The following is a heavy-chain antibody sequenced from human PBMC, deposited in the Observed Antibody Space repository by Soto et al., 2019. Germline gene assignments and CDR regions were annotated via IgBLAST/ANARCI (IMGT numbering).Heavy chain of an antibody. J-gene: IGHJ3*02. CDR2: ISPNSGGT. D-gene: IGHD1-26*01. CDR3: ARDVSGSYFADAFDI. Sequence: ASVKVSCKASGYTFTGYYMDWVRQAPGQGLEWMGWISPNSGGTNYEQKFQGRVTMTTDTSMSTAYMELRSLRSDDTAVYYCARDVSGSYFADAFDIWGQGTMVTVSS. CDR1: GYTFTGYY. V-gene: IGHV1-2*02.